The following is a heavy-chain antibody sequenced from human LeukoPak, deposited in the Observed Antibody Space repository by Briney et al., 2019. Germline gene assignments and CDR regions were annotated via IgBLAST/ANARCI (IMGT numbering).Heavy chain of an antibody. CDR1: GGSIISYY. Sequence: SETLSLTCTVSGGSIISYYWSWIRQPPGKGLEWLGYIYYSGSTNYNPSLKSRVTISVDTSKNQFSLKLSSVTAADTAVYYCARGGGMGHYYYYMDVWGKGTTVTISS. CDR2: IYYSGST. CDR3: ARGGGMGHYYYYMDV. J-gene: IGHJ6*03. D-gene: IGHD5-24*01. V-gene: IGHV4-59*01.